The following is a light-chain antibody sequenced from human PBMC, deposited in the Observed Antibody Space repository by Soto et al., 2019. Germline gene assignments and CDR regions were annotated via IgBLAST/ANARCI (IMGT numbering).Light chain of an antibody. CDR1: SSDVGGYNY. CDR3: SSYAGSNNFVV. J-gene: IGLJ2*01. V-gene: IGLV2-8*01. CDR2: EVG. Sequence: QSALTQPPSASGSPGQSVTISCTGTSSDVGGYNYVSWYQQHPGKAPKLMIYEVGKWPSGVPDRFSGSKSGNTASLTVSGLQAEDEADYYCSSYAGSNNFVVFGGGTQLTVL.